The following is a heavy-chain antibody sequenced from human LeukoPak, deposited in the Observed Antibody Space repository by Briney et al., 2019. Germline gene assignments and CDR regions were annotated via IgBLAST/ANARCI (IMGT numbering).Heavy chain of an antibody. D-gene: IGHD4-23*01. Sequence: GGSLRLSCAASGFTFSSYSMNWVRQAPGKGLEWVSYISSSSSTIYYADSVKGRFTISRDNAKNSLYLQMNSLRAEDTAVYYCARDTRTVVTRDFDYWGQGTLVTVSS. CDR1: GFTFSSYS. V-gene: IGHV3-48*01. CDR2: ISSSSSTI. J-gene: IGHJ4*02. CDR3: ARDTRTVVTRDFDY.